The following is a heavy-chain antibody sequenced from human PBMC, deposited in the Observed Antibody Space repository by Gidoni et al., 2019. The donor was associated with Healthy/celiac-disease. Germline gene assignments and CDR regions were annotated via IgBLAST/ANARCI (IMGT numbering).Heavy chain of an antibody. D-gene: IGHD3-10*01. CDR1: GFTFSSYG. V-gene: IGHV3-30*03. J-gene: IGHJ5*02. Sequence: QVQLVESGGGVVQPGRSLRLSCAASGFTFSSYGMHWVRQAPGKGLEWVAVISYDGSNKYYADSVKGRFTISRDNSKNTLYLQMNSLRAEDTAVYYCACHGGGRITMVRGLSWFDPWGQGTLVTVSS. CDR2: ISYDGSNK. CDR3: ACHGGGRITMVRGLSWFDP.